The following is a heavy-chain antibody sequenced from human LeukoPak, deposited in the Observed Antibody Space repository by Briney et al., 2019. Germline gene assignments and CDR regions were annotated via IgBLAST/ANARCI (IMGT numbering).Heavy chain of an antibody. Sequence: PGGSLRLSCAASGFTFSSYAMSWVRQAPGKGLEWVSATSGSGGSTYYADSVKGRFTISRDNSKNTLYLQMNSLRAEDTAVYYWAKSSERGSGSYVRPAGFWGQGTLVTVSS. V-gene: IGHV3-23*01. CDR2: TSGSGGST. J-gene: IGHJ4*02. D-gene: IGHD3-10*01. CDR1: GFTFSSYA. CDR3: AKSSERGSGSYVRPAGF.